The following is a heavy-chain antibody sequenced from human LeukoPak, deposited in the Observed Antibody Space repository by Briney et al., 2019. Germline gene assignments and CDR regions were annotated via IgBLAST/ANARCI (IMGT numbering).Heavy chain of an antibody. D-gene: IGHD3-9*01. Sequence: GGSLRLSCAASGFTLSGSAMHWVRQASGKGLEWVGRIRSKANSYATAYAASVKGRFTISRDDSKNTAYLQMNSLKSEDTAVYYCTRLAGDEYFDISRGPDWGQGTLVTVSS. CDR2: IRSKANSYAT. CDR3: TRLAGDEYFDISRGPD. CDR1: GFTLSGSA. V-gene: IGHV3-73*01. J-gene: IGHJ4*02.